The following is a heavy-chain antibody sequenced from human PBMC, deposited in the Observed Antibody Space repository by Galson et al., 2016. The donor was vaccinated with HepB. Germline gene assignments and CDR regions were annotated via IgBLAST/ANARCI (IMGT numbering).Heavy chain of an antibody. CDR3: AKPWGVYSSGWYVDY. CDR2: ISYDGSNK. V-gene: IGHV3-30*18. J-gene: IGHJ4*02. CDR1: GFTFTSYG. Sequence: SLRLSCAASGFTFTSYGIHWVRQAPGKGLEWVALISYDGSNKYYADSVKGRFTISRGNSQNTLYLQMNSLRAEDTAVYYCAKPWGVYSSGWYVDYWGQGTLITVAS. D-gene: IGHD6-19*01.